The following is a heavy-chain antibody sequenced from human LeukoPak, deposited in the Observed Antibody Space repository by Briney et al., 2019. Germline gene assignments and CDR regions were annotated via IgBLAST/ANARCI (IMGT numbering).Heavy chain of an antibody. CDR3: TRDRSRAEDD. J-gene: IGHJ4*02. D-gene: IGHD1-14*01. CDR2: INQGGSDK. CDR1: GFTFSGHW. V-gene: IGHV3-7*01. Sequence: GGSLRLSCAASGFTFSGHWMSWVRQAPGKGLEWVANINQGGSDKYYVDSVNGRFTISRDNANNLLYLQMNSLRGEDTAVYYCTRDRSRAEDDWGQGTLVTVSS.